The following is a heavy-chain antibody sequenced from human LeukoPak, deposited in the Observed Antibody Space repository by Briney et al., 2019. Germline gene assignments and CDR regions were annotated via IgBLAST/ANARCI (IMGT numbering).Heavy chain of an antibody. Sequence: GGSLRLSCAASGFTFSSYAMHWVRQAPGKGLEWVAVISYDGSNKYYADSVKGRLTISRDNSKNTLYLQMNSLRAEDTAVYYCARDAYYYDSSGYYLYWGQGTLVTVSS. CDR2: ISYDGSNK. V-gene: IGHV3-30*04. CDR3: ARDAYYYDSSGYYLY. D-gene: IGHD3-22*01. J-gene: IGHJ4*02. CDR1: GFTFSSYA.